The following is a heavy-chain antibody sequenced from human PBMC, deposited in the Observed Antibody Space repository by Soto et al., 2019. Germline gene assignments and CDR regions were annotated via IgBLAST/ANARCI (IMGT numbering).Heavy chain of an antibody. CDR1: AGTFVNYA. Sequence: QVQLVQSGAEVKKPGSSVKVSCKASAGTFVNYAITWVRQAPGQGLELMGTITPMFGTTYTAPKFNGRVTFTADESTSTAFMELSGLRSEDTAVYYCAGVALSRILLGGVDSWGQGTLVTVSS. D-gene: IGHD1-26*01. CDR2: ITPMFGTT. J-gene: IGHJ4*02. V-gene: IGHV1-69*18. CDR3: AGVALSRILLGGVDS.